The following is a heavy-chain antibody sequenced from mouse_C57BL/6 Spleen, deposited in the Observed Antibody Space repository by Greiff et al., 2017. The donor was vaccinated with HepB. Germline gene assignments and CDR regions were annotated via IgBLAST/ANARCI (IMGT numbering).Heavy chain of an antibody. CDR2: IYPGDGDT. CDR1: GYAFSSSW. D-gene: IGHD1-1*01. J-gene: IGHJ2*01. CDR3: AREGYYGSFFDY. V-gene: IGHV1-82*01. Sequence: QVQLKQSGPELVKPGASVKISCKASGYAFSSSWMNWVKQRPGKGLEWIGRIYPGDGDTNYNGKFKGKATLTADKSSSTAYMQLSSLTSEDSAVYFCAREGYYGSFFDYWGQGTTLTVSS.